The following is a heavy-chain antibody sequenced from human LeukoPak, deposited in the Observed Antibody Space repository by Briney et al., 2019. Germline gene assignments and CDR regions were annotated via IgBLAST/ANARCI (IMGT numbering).Heavy chain of an antibody. D-gene: IGHD3-3*01. V-gene: IGHV4-34*01. Sequence: SETLSLTCAVYGGSFSGYYWSWIRQPPGKGLGWIGEINHSGSTNHNPSLKSRVTISVDTSKNQFSLKLSSVTAADTAVYYCARARLGNYDFWSGYRHWGQGTLVTVSS. CDR3: ARARLGNYDFWSGYRH. CDR1: GGSFSGYY. CDR2: INHSGST. J-gene: IGHJ4*02.